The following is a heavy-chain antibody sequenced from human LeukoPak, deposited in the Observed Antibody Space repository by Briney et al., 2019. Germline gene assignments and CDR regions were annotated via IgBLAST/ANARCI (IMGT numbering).Heavy chain of an antibody. Sequence: GGSLRLSCAASGFTFSNYAMNWVRQAPGKGLEWVSAISGSGATTYHADSVKGRFTMSRDNSKNTLYLQMNSLRAEDTAVYYCARDTYYYGSGSYGYWGQGTLVTVSS. CDR3: ARDTYYYGSGSYGY. CDR1: GFTFSNYA. V-gene: IGHV3-23*01. CDR2: ISGSGATT. J-gene: IGHJ4*02. D-gene: IGHD3-10*01.